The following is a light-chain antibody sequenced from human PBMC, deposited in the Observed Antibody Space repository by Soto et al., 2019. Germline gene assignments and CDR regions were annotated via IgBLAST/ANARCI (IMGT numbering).Light chain of an antibody. V-gene: IGKV1-9*01. Sequence: IQLTQSPSSLSASVGDRVTITFLASQGISSYLAWYQQDPGKAPKLLIYAGSTLQSGVPSRFSGSGSGTDFTLTISSLQPEDFATYYCQQFNTYPINFGQGTRLEIK. J-gene: IGKJ5*01. CDR2: AGS. CDR1: QGISSY. CDR3: QQFNTYPIN.